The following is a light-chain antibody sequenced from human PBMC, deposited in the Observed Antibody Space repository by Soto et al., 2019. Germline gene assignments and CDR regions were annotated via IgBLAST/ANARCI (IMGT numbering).Light chain of an antibody. V-gene: IGKV1-5*03. J-gene: IGKJ1*01. CDR2: KAS. CDR3: QQYDAYPWA. CDR1: QSIGSW. Sequence: DIQLTQSPSTLSASVGDRVTITCRASQSIGSWLAWFQQKPGKAPNLLIYKASSLEGGVSSRFSGSGSGTEFTLTISRLQPDDFATYYCQQYDAYPWAFGQGTKLDVK.